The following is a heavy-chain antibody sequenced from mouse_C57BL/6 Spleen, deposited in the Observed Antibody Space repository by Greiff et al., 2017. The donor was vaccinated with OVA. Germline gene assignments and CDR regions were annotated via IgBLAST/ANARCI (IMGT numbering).Heavy chain of an antibody. J-gene: IGHJ3*01. Sequence: DVKLVESGGGLVQPGGSMKLSCVASGFTFSNYWMNWVRQSPEKGLEWVAQIRLKSDNYATHYAESVKGRFTISRDDSKSSVYLQMNNLRAEDTGIYYCTVDSSGFAYWGQGTLVTVSA. V-gene: IGHV6-3*01. CDR1: GFTFSNYW. D-gene: IGHD3-2*01. CDR2: IRLKSDNYAT. CDR3: TVDSSGFAY.